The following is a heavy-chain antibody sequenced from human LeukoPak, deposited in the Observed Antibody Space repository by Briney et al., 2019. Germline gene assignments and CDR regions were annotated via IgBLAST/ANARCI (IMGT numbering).Heavy chain of an antibody. CDR1: GFTFSSYG. CDR2: ISYDGSNK. D-gene: IGHD6-13*01. J-gene: IGHJ4*02. CDR3: ARVGYSNRWYLDC. Sequence: GGSLRLSCAASGFTFSSYGMHWVRQAPGKGLEWVAVISYDGSNKYYADSVKGRFTISRDNSKNTLYLQMNSLRAEDTAVYYCARVGYSNRWYLDCWGQGTLVTVSS. V-gene: IGHV3-30*03.